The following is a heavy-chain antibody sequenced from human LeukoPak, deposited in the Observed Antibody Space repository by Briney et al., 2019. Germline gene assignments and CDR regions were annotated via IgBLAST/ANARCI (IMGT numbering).Heavy chain of an antibody. CDR1: GFTFSSYA. D-gene: IGHD4-17*01. CDR3: ATSDYGDYVGPFDY. Sequence: GGSLRLSCAASGFTFSSYAMHWVRQAPGKGLEWVAVISYDGSNKYYADSVKGRFTISRDNSKNTLYLQMNSLRAEDTAVYYCATSDYGDYVGPFDYWGQGTLVTVSS. V-gene: IGHV3-30*14. J-gene: IGHJ4*02. CDR2: ISYDGSNK.